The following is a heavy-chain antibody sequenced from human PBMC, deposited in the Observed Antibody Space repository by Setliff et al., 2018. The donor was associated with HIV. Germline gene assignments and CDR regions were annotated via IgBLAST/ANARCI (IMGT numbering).Heavy chain of an antibody. CDR2: ISSSSSYI. CDR3: ARGEFDYGSGSYYGT. J-gene: IGHJ5*02. V-gene: IGHV3-21*01. CDR1: GFTFSSYS. D-gene: IGHD3-10*01. Sequence: PGGSLRLSCAASGFTFSSYSMNWVRQAPGKGLEWVSSISSSSSYIYYADSMKGRFTISRDNAKNSLYLQMNSLRAEDTAVYYCARGEFDYGSGSYYGTWGQGTLVTVSS.